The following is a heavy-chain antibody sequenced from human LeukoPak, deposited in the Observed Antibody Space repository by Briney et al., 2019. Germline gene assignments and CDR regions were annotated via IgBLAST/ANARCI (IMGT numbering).Heavy chain of an antibody. CDR1: GVSISSYY. Sequence: SETLSLTCTVSGVSISSYYWSWIRQPAGEGLEWIGRVYARGNTNYSPSLKSRVTMSVDTSKSQFSLRLRSVGAADTAVYYCARGRYCSADICSSGDAFDLWGQGTLVSVSS. V-gene: IGHV4-4*07. CDR2: VYARGNT. D-gene: IGHD2-15*01. CDR3: ARGRYCSADICSSGDAFDL. J-gene: IGHJ3*01.